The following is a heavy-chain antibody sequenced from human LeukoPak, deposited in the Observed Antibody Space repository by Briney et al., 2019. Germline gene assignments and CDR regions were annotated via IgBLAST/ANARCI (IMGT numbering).Heavy chain of an antibody. CDR2: IYYSGST. Sequence: SETLSLTCAVSGYSISSSNWWGWIRPPPGKGLEWIGYIYYSGSTYYNPSLKSRVTMSVDTSKNQFSLKLSSVTAVDTAVYYCARCGGTTRGAFDIWGQGTMVTVSS. V-gene: IGHV4-28*01. D-gene: IGHD2-15*01. CDR3: ARCGGTTRGAFDI. J-gene: IGHJ3*02. CDR1: GYSISSSNW.